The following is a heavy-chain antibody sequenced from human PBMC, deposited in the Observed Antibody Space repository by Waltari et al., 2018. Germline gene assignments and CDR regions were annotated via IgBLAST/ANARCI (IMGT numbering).Heavy chain of an antibody. CDR2: VHRSGRN. V-gene: IGHV4-4*02. Sequence: QLQLQESGPGLVKPSGTLSLSCAVSGESMSDNYWWSWVRQSPQKGLEWRGQVHRSGRNNYNLSSASRVTMSIATSKNHFSLKMTYVAAADTAVYYCARDRGRGLYLDTWGPGTLVAVS. CDR3: ARDRGRGLYLDT. CDR1: GESMSDNYW. D-gene: IGHD2-15*01. J-gene: IGHJ5*02.